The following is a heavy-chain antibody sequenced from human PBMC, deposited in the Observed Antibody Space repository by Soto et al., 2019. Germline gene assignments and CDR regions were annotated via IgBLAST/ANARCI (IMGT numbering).Heavy chain of an antibody. CDR2: IKQDGNEK. D-gene: IGHD2-21*02. CDR1: GFTFSDYW. V-gene: IGHV3-7*01. Sequence: PGGSLRLSCAVSGFTFSDYWMSWVRQAPGKGLEWVANIKQDGNEKYYADSVKGRFTISRDNAKNSLYLQMNSLRAEDTAVYYCTRLPIVVVTATSYYYYYGMDVWGQGTKVTVSS. J-gene: IGHJ6*02. CDR3: TRLPIVVVTATSYYYYYGMDV.